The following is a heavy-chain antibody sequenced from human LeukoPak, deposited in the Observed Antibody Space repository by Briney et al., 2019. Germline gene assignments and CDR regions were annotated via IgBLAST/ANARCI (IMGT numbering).Heavy chain of an antibody. D-gene: IGHD3-3*01. J-gene: IGHJ4*02. Sequence: SETLSLTCAVYGGSFSGYYWSWIRQPPGKGLEWIGEINHSGSTNYNPSLKSRVTISVDTSKNQFSLKLSSVTAADTAVYYCALSYYDFWSGEFAGEGRHYLDYWGQGTLVTVSS. CDR2: INHSGST. V-gene: IGHV4-34*01. CDR1: GGSFSGYY. CDR3: ALSYYDFWSGEFAGEGRHYLDY.